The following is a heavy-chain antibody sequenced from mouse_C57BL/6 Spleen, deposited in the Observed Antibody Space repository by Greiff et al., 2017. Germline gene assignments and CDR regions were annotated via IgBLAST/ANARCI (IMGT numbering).Heavy chain of an antibody. V-gene: IGHV3-6*01. J-gene: IGHJ4*01. CDR2: ISYDGSN. CDR1: GYSITSGYY. Sequence: ESGPGLVKPSQSLSLTCSVTGYSITSGYYWNWIRQFPGNKLEWMGYISYDGSNNYNPSLKNPISITRDTSKNQFFLKLNSVTTEDTATYYCASLYYGNLDYYAMDYWGQGTSVTVSS. D-gene: IGHD2-1*01. CDR3: ASLYYGNLDYYAMDY.